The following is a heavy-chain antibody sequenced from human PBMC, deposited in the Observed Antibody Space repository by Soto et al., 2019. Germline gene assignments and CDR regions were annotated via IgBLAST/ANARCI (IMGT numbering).Heavy chain of an antibody. J-gene: IGHJ4*02. D-gene: IGHD6-13*01. V-gene: IGHV3-11*06. CDR2: IVSGSDHT. CDR1: GFTFSDYY. Sequence: PGGSLRLSCAASGFTFSDYYMTWIRQAPGKGLEWVSYIVSGSDHTNYADSVKGRFTISRDNAKNSLFLEMNSLRVDDTAIYYCARLRASSWYLGGYLDYWGLGTLVTVSS. CDR3: ARLRASSWYLGGYLDY.